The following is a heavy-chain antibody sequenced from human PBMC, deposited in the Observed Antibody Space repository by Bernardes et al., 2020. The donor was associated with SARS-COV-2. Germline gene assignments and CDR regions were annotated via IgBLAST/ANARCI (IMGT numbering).Heavy chain of an antibody. CDR2: ISWNSGSI. V-gene: IGHV3-9*01. Sequence: GGSLRLSCAASGFTFDDYAMHWVRQAPGKGLEWVSGISWNSGSICYADSVKGRFTISRDNAKNSLYLQMNSLRAEDTALYYCAKFAEGTYDSSDYWGQGTLVTGSS. CDR3: AKFAEGTYDSSDY. D-gene: IGHD3-22*01. CDR1: GFTFDDYA. J-gene: IGHJ4*02.